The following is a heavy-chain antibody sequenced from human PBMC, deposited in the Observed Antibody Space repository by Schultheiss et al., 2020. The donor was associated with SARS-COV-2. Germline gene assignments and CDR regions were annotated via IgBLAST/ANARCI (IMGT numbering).Heavy chain of an antibody. CDR1: GGTFSSYA. J-gene: IGHJ6*02. Sequence: SVKVSCKASGGTFSSYAISWVRQAPGQGLEWMGGIIPIFGTANYAQKFQGRVTITADESTSTAYMELSSLRSEDTAVYYCARGEYSSSWYNYRVYYYYGMDVWGQGTTVTVSS. D-gene: IGHD6-13*01. CDR3: ARGEYSSSWYNYRVYYYYGMDV. CDR2: IIPIFGTA. V-gene: IGHV1-69*13.